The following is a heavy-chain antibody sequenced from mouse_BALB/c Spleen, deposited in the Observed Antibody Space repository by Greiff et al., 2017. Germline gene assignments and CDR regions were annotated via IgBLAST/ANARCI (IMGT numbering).Heavy chain of an antibody. CDR3: ASDYYGSSLFAY. D-gene: IGHD1-1*01. J-gene: IGHJ3*01. V-gene: IGHV5-12-2*01. Sequence: EVMLVESGGGLVQPGGSLKLSCAASGFTFSSYTMSWVRQTPEKRLEWVAYISNGGGSTYYPDTVKGRFTISRDNAKNTLYLQMSSLKSEDTAMYYCASDYYGSSLFAYWGQGTLVTVSA. CDR2: ISNGGGST. CDR1: GFTFSSYT.